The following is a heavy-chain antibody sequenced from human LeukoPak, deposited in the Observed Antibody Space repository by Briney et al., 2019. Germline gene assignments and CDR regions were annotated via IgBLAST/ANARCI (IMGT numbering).Heavy chain of an antibody. CDR2: IYSGGST. CDR3: ARVNRPSGYSD. CDR1: GFTFSSYG. D-gene: IGHD3-22*01. Sequence: GGSLRLSCAASGFTFSSYGMHWVRQAPGKGLEWVSVIYSGGSTYYADSVKGRFTISRDNSKNTLYLQMNSLRAEDTAVYYCARVNRPSGYSDWGQGTLVTVSS. J-gene: IGHJ4*02. V-gene: IGHV3-66*01.